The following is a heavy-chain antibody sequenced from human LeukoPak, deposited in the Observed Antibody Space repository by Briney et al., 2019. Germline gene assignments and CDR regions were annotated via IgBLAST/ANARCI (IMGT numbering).Heavy chain of an antibody. J-gene: IGHJ4*02. CDR3: GKDMSPGGLDN. CDR2: IYWNSGRT. Sequence: PGRSVRPSCAASGFTSADYAMHWVRQTPGKGLEWVSGIYWNSGRTGYADSVKGRFTVSRDNAKNSLYLQMNSLRAEDTALYYCGKDMSPGGLDNWGQGTLVTVSS. D-gene: IGHD3-10*01. V-gene: IGHV3-9*02. CDR1: GFTSADYA.